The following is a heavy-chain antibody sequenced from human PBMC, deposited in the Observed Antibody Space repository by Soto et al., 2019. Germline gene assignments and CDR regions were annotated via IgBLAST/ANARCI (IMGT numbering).Heavy chain of an antibody. CDR2: IIPIFGTA. CDR1: GGTFSSYA. CDR3: ARSSGYWSVYYYYGMDV. J-gene: IGHJ6*02. V-gene: IGHV1-69*01. Sequence: QVQLVQSGTEVRKPGSSVKVSCKASGGTFSSYAISWVRQAPGQGLEWMGGIIPIFGTANYAQKFQGRVTITADESTSTAYMELSSLRSEDTAVYYCARSSGYWSVYYYYGMDVWGQGTTVTVSS. D-gene: IGHD3-22*01.